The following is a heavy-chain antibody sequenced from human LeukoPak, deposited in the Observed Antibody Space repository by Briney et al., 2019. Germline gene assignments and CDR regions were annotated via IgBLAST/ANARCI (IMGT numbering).Heavy chain of an antibody. V-gene: IGHV3-30-3*01. CDR1: GFTFSSYA. CDR2: ISYDGSNK. D-gene: IGHD6-19*01. Sequence: PGGSLRLSCAASGFTFSSYAMHWVRQAPGKGLEWVAVISYDGSNKYYADSVKGRFTISRDNSKNTLYLQMNSLRAEDTAVYYCAKGNIAVAGTDYFDYWGQGTLVTVSS. CDR3: AKGNIAVAGTDYFDY. J-gene: IGHJ4*02.